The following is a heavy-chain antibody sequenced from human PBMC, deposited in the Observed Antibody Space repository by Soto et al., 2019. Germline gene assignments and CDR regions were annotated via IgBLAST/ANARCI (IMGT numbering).Heavy chain of an antibody. V-gene: IGHV1-18*01. CDR2: ISGYNGNT. J-gene: IGHJ6*02. D-gene: IGHD6-19*01. CDR1: GYTFSNYG. Sequence: QVQLVQSGAEVKKPGASVTVSCKTSGYTFSNYGINWVRQAPGQGLEWMCWISGYNGNTNYAQTVQGRVTMTTYTSTGTVYMELRSLKSDDTAIYYCSRFIMVGGWFDPNYYHGMDVWGQGTTVTVSS. CDR3: SRFIMVGGWFDPNYYHGMDV.